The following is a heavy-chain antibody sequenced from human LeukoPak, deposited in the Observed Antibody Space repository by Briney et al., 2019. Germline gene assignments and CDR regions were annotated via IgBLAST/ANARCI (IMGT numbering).Heavy chain of an antibody. CDR2: IYTAGNT. CDR1: GSIVSSNY. D-gene: IGHD6-19*01. CDR3: ARVDSGRYGSIAFDI. Sequence: GGSLRLSCAASGSIVSSNYMSWVRQAPGKGLEGVSVIYTAGNTYYADSVKGRFTVSRDNFKNMLYLQMNSLRAEDTAVYYCARVDSGRYGSIAFDIWGQGTMVTVSS. V-gene: IGHV3-53*01. J-gene: IGHJ3*02.